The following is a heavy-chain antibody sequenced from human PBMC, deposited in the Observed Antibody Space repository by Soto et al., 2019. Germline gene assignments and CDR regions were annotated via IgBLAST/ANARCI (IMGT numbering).Heavy chain of an antibody. CDR1: GGTFSTYA. CDR3: ARGGSSSDY. D-gene: IGHD6-13*01. Sequence: QVQLVQSGAEVKKPGSSVKVSCKAFGGTFSTYAVSWVRQAPGQGLEWVGGIIPSTGSINHAQKFQGRVTITADESTRTVYMELTSLRSDDTAVYYCARGGSSSDYWGQGTLVTVSS. V-gene: IGHV1-69*12. J-gene: IGHJ4*02. CDR2: IIPSTGSI.